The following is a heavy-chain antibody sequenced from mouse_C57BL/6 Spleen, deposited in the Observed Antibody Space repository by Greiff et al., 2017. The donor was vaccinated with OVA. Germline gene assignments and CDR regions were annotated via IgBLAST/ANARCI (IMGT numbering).Heavy chain of an antibody. J-gene: IGHJ4*01. CDR2: ISSGSSSI. Sequence: EVNLVESGGGLVKPGGSLKLSCAASGFTFSDYGMHWVRQAPEKGLEWVAYISSGSSSINYADTVKGRYTISRDNAKNTLFLQETSLRSEGTSMYYCERGEGELNYWGPGTSVTVSS. CDR3: ERGEGELNY. V-gene: IGHV5-17*01. CDR1: GFTFSDYG.